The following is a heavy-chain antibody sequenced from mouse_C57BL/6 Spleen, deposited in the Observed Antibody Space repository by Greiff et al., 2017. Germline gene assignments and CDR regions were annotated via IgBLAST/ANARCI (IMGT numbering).Heavy chain of an antibody. CDR3: ARDYGSSYGYFDV. J-gene: IGHJ1*03. V-gene: IGHV5-9*01. CDR1: GFTFSSYT. CDR2: ISGGGGNT. D-gene: IGHD1-1*01. Sequence: EVQGVESGGGLVKPGGSLKLSCAASGFTFSSYTMSWVRQTPEKRLEWVATISGGGGNTYYPDSVKGRFTISRDNAKNTLYLQMSSLRSEDTALYYCARDYGSSYGYFDVWGTGTTVTVSS.